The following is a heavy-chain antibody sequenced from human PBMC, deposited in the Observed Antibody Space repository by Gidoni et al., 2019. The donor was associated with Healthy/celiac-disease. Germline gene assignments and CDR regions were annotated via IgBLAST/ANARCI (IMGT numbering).Heavy chain of an antibody. CDR1: GYPFTGYY. D-gene: IGHD6-13*01. V-gene: IGHV1-2*02. CDR3: ASDIAAAGSFDY. J-gene: IGHJ4*02. CDR2: INPNSGGT. Sequence: QVQLVQSGAEVKKPGASVKVSCKASGYPFTGYYMHWVRQAPGQGLEWMGWINPNSGGTNDAQKFQGRVTMTRDTSISTAYMELSRLRSDDTAVYYCASDIAAAGSFDYWGQGTLVTVSS.